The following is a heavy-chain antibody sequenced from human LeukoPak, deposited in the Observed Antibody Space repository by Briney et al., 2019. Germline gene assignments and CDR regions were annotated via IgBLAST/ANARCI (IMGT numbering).Heavy chain of an antibody. V-gene: IGHV7-4-1*02. Sequence: ASVKVSCKASGYTFTSYAMNWVRQAPGQGLEWMGWINTNTGNPTYAQGFTGRFVFSLDTSVSTAYLQISSLKAEDTAVYYCARSAHDCSGGSCFHYYYYYYMDVWGKGTTVTVSS. CDR3: ARSAHDCSGGSCFHYYYYYYMDV. D-gene: IGHD2-15*01. CDR1: GYTFTSYA. J-gene: IGHJ6*03. CDR2: INTNTGNP.